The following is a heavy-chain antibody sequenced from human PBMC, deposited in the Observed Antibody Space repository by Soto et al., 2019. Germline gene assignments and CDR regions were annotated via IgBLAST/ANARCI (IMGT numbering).Heavy chain of an antibody. CDR3: ARDWGPYWFDP. Sequence: SETLSLTCAVSGDSISRGGYSWTWIRQPRGKALEWIGNIYDSGSTSYNPSLKSRVTISQDTSKNQFSLKMNSVTPSDTAVYYCARDWGPYWFDPWGQGILVTVSS. CDR1: GDSISRGGYS. CDR2: IYDSGST. V-gene: IGHV4-30-2*01. J-gene: IGHJ5*02. D-gene: IGHD3-16*01.